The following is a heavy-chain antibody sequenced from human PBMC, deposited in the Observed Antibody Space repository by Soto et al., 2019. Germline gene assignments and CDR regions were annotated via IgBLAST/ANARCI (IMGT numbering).Heavy chain of an antibody. D-gene: IGHD3-22*01. Sequence: WGVLRLSCAASGFTFSSYWMSWVRQAPGKGLEWVANIKQDGSEKYYVDSVKGRFTISRDNAKNSLYLQMNSLRAEDTAVYYCARFYYDSSGYLPSPYYYYYGMDVWGQGTTVTVSS. V-gene: IGHV3-7*04. CDR1: GFTFSSYW. CDR3: ARFYYDSSGYLPSPYYYYYGMDV. J-gene: IGHJ6*02. CDR2: IKQDGSEK.